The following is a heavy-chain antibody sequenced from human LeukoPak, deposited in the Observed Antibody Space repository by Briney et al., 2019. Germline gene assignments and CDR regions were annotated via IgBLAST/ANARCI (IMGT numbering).Heavy chain of an antibody. D-gene: IGHD2-2*02. J-gene: IGHJ3*02. CDR1: GFTSGDYA. V-gene: IGHV3-49*03. Sequence: GGSLRLSCTASGFTSGDYAMSWFCQAPGKGLEWVGFIRSKAYGGTTEYAASVKGRFTISRDDSKSIAYLQMSSLKTEDSAVYYCTRDYSVSAPIHAAFDIWGQGTMVTVSS. CDR2: IRSKAYGGTT. CDR3: TRDYSVSAPIHAAFDI.